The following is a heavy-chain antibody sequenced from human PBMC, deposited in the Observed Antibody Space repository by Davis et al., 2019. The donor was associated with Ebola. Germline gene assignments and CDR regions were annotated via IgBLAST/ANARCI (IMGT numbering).Heavy chain of an antibody. CDR1: GGTFSSYA. J-gene: IGHJ4*02. CDR2: ISAYNGNT. D-gene: IGHD3-10*01. V-gene: IGHV1-18*01. CDR3: ARAGGKDYGSGSYPTAH. Sequence: ASVKVSCKASGGTFSSYAISWVRQAPGQGLEWMGWISAYNGNTNYAQKLQSRVTMTTDTSTSTAYMELRSLRSDDTAVYYCARAGGKDYGSGSYPTAHWGQGTLVTVSS.